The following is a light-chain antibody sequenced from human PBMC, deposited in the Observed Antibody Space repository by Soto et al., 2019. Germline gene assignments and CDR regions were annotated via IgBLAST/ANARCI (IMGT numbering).Light chain of an antibody. J-gene: IGKJ4*01. Sequence: EIVLTQSPGTLSLSPGERATLSCRASQSVSSSHLAWYQQKPGQAPRLLIYGASSRATGIPDRFSGSGSGTDFTLTISSLEPEDFAVYYCQQRSNWPPGFTFGGGTKVEIK. CDR1: QSVSSSH. CDR3: QQRSNWPPGFT. V-gene: IGKV3D-20*02. CDR2: GAS.